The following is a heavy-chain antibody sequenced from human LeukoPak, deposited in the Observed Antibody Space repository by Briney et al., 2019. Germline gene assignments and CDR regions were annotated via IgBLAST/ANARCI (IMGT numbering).Heavy chain of an antibody. V-gene: IGHV4-34*01. Sequence: PSETLSLTCAVYGGSFSGYHWSWIRQPPGKGLEWIGEINHSGSTNYNPSLKSRVTISVDTSKNQFSLKLSSVTAADTAVYYCAREERPPVLRFLEWLLYHYGMDVWGQGTTVTVSS. J-gene: IGHJ6*02. CDR3: AREERPPVLRFLEWLLYHYGMDV. CDR2: INHSGST. CDR1: GGSFSGYH. D-gene: IGHD3-3*01.